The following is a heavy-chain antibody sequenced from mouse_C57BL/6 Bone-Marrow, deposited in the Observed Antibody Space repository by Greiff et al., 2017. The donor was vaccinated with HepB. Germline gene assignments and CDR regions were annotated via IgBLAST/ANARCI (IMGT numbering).Heavy chain of an antibody. Sequence: VQLQQSGAELVKPGASVKISCKASGYAFSSYWMNWVKQRPGKGLEWIGQIYPGDGDTNYNGKFKGKATLTADKSSSTAYMHLSSLTSEDSAVYFCARSHNLLWSPWFAYWDQGTLVTVSA. J-gene: IGHJ3*01. D-gene: IGHD2-1*01. CDR1: GYAFSSYW. CDR3: ARSHNLLWSPWFAY. CDR2: IYPGDGDT. V-gene: IGHV1-80*01.